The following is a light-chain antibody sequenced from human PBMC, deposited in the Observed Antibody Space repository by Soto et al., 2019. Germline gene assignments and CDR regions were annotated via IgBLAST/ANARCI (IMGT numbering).Light chain of an antibody. CDR2: DAS. V-gene: IGKV3-15*01. CDR1: QSISSN. Sequence: DTVMTQSPATLSVSPGDRATLSCRASQSISSNLAWYQQKPGQAPRLLIYDASTRATGIPARFSGSGSGTEFSLTISSLQSEDFAVYYCQQYNNWPQKTFGQGTRVDIK. J-gene: IGKJ1*01. CDR3: QQYNNWPQKT.